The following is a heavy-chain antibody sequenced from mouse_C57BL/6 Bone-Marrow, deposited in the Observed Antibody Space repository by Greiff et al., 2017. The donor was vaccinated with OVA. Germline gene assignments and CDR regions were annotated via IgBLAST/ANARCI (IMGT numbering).Heavy chain of an antibody. CDR2: ISDGGSYT. CDR3: ARGLNWYFDV. J-gene: IGHJ1*03. V-gene: IGHV5-4*03. CDR1: GFTFSSYA. Sequence: EVMLVESGGGLVKPGGSLKLSCAASGFTFSSYAMSWVRQTPEKRLEWVATISDGGSYTYYPDNVKGRFTISRDNAKNNLYLQMSHLKSEDTAMYYCARGLNWYFDVWGTGTTVTVSS.